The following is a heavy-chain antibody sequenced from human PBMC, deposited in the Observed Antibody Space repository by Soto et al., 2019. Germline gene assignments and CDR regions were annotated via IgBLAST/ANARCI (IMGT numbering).Heavy chain of an antibody. V-gene: IGHV4-34*01. CDR2: INHSGST. J-gene: IGHJ4*02. D-gene: IGHD5-12*01. CDR3: ARGSGGWLRLRHFDY. CDR1: GGSFSGYY. Sequence: QVQLQQWGAGLLKPSETLSLTCAVYGGSFSGYYWSWIRQPPGKGLEWIGEINHSGSTNYNPSLKSRVTISVDMSKNQFSLKLSSVTAADTAVYYCARGSGGWLRLRHFDYWGQGTLVTVSS.